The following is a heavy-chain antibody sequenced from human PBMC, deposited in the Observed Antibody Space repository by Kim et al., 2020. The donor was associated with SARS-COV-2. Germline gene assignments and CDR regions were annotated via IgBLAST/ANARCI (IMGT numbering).Heavy chain of an antibody. Sequence: SETLSLTCTVSDGSISCTSHYWGWIRQPPGKGLEWIASIYYSGSTYYNLSLKSRVTISVDTSRNQFSLQLTSVTAADTAVYYCARRSGASFDYWGQGILV. D-gene: IGHD2-15*01. J-gene: IGHJ4*02. V-gene: IGHV4-39*01. CDR3: ARRSGASFDY. CDR1: DGSISCTSHY. CDR2: IYYSGST.